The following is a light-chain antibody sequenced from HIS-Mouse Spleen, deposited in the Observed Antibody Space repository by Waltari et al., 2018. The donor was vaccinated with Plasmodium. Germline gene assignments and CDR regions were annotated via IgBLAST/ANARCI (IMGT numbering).Light chain of an antibody. CDR1: QGIRNY. V-gene: IGKV1-27*01. Sequence: DIQMTQSPSSLSASVGARVTITCRASQGIRNYLAWYKQKPGKVPKLLIYAASTLQSGVPSRFSGSGSGTDFTLTISSLQPEDVATYYCQKYNSAPHTFGQGTKLEIK. J-gene: IGKJ2*01. CDR3: QKYNSAPHT. CDR2: AAS.